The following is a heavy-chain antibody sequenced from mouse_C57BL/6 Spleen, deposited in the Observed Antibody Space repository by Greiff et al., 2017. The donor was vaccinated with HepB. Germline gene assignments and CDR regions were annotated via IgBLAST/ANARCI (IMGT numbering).Heavy chain of an antibody. Sequence: EVKVVESGGGLVKPGGSLKLSCAASGFTFSSYVMSWVRQTPEKRLEWVATISDGYNYTYYPDNVKGRFTISRDNAKNNLYLQMSHLKSEETAMYYCARGDSNYVWFAYWGQGTLVTVSA. J-gene: IGHJ3*01. D-gene: IGHD2-5*01. CDR3: ARGDSNYVWFAY. CDR1: GFTFSSYV. V-gene: IGHV5-4*03. CDR2: ISDGYNYT.